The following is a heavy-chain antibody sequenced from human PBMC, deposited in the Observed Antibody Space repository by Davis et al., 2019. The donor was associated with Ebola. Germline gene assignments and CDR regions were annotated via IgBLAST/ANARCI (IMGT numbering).Heavy chain of an antibody. CDR3: ARSKFGVVTHYYYYYGMDV. CDR1: GYTFTGYY. V-gene: IGHV1-2*02. D-gene: IGHD3-3*01. CDR2: INPNSGGT. Sequence: ASVKVSCKASGYTFTGYYMHWVRQAPGQGLEWMGWINPNSGGTNYAQKFQGRVTMTRDTSISTAYMELSRLRSDDTAVYYCARSKFGVVTHYYYYYGMDVWGQGTTVTVSS. J-gene: IGHJ6*02.